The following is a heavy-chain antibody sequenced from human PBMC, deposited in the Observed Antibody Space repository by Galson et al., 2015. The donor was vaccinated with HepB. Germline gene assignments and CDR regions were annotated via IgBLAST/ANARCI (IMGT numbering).Heavy chain of an antibody. CDR2: ISYDGSNK. D-gene: IGHD3-22*01. V-gene: IGHV3-30*04. CDR1: GFTFSSYA. Sequence: SLRLSCAASGFTFSSYAMHWVRQAPGKGLEWVAVISYDGSNKYYADSVKGRFTISRDNSKNTLYLQMNSLRAEDTAVYYCARDSRPFLSYDSSGDAFDIWGQGTMVTVSS. J-gene: IGHJ3*02. CDR3: ARDSRPFLSYDSSGDAFDI.